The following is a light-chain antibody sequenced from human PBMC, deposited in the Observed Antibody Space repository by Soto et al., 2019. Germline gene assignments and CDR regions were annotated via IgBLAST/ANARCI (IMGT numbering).Light chain of an antibody. CDR2: DAS. J-gene: IGKJ1*01. CDR3: QQYNSYGT. Sequence: DIQITQSPSSLSASVGDGVTITCRAIRSISSGLACYQQKPGKAPKLLIHDASSFESGLPSRFSGSGSGTEFPLTISSLQPDDFATYYCQQYNSYGTFGQGTKVDIK. V-gene: IGKV1-5*01. CDR1: RSISSG.